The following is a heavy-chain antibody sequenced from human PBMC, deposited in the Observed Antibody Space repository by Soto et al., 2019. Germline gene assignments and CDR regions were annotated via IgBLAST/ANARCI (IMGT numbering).Heavy chain of an antibody. CDR1: GGSISSSNW. CDR3: ARRGYCTHGVCYYGMDV. J-gene: IGHJ6*02. D-gene: IGHD2-8*01. Sequence: QVQLQESGPGLVKPSGTLSLTCAVSGGSISSSNWWSWVRQPPGKGLEWIGEIYHSGSTNYNPSPHSRVTISVDKSKNQFSLKLSSVTAAGTAVYYCARRGYCTHGVCYYGMDVWGQGTTVTVSS. V-gene: IGHV4-4*02. CDR2: IYHSGST.